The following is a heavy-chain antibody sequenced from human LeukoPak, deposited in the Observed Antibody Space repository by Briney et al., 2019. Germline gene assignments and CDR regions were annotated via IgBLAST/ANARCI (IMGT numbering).Heavy chain of an antibody. D-gene: IGHD3-10*01. CDR3: AKDQILGLDYGYYFDY. Sequence: GGSLRLSCSASGFTFSSYAMHWVRQAPGKGLEYVAAICSDGGSTYYADSVKGRFTLSRDNSKNTLYLQMSSLRAEDTAVYYCAKDQILGLDYGYYFDYWGQGMLVTVS. CDR1: GFTFSSYA. J-gene: IGHJ4*02. V-gene: IGHV3-64D*06. CDR2: ICSDGGST.